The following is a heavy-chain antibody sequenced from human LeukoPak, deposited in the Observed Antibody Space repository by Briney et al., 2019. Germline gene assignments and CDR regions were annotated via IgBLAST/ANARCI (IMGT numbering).Heavy chain of an antibody. Sequence: GASVKVSCKASGYTFTGYYMHWVRQAPGQGLEWMGWINPNSGGTNYAQKFQGRVTMTRDTSTSTAYMELSRLRSDDTAVYYCARVRYYDSSGYDYWGQGALVTVSS. CDR3: ARVRYYDSSGYDY. V-gene: IGHV1-2*02. D-gene: IGHD3-22*01. CDR2: INPNSGGT. CDR1: GYTFTGYY. J-gene: IGHJ4*02.